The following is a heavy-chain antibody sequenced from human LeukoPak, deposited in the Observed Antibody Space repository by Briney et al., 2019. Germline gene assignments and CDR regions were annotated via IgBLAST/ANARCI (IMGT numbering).Heavy chain of an antibody. Sequence: TSQTLSLTCTVSNGSISRGEYYWSWIRQPAGKGLDWIGRIYTSGSTNYNTSLKGRVSISLDTSKSQFSLRLRSVTAADTAMYYCARYTYGVSFDYWGQGTLVTVSS. CDR3: ARYTYGVSFDY. D-gene: IGHD5-18*01. V-gene: IGHV4-61*02. CDR1: NGSISRGEYY. CDR2: IYTSGST. J-gene: IGHJ4*02.